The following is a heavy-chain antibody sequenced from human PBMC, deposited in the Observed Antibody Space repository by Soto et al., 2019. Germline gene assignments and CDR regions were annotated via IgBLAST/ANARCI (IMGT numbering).Heavy chain of an antibody. CDR2: VYSDGTT. J-gene: IGHJ6*02. Sequence: EVQLVETGGGLIQPGGSLRLSCAASGFIVSNNYMSWVRQAPGKGLEWVSYVYSDGTTYYADSVKGRFTISRDNSKNMLYLHMNSPRVEDTAVYYCARDQFYGSASSNKRYSYFYGMDVWGQGTTVTVSS. CDR1: GFIVSNNY. D-gene: IGHD3-10*01. CDR3: ARDQFYGSASSNKRYSYFYGMDV. V-gene: IGHV3-53*02.